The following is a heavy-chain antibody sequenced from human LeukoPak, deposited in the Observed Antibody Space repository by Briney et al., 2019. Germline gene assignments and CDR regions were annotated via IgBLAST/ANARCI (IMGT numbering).Heavy chain of an antibody. V-gene: IGHV3-33*01. D-gene: IGHD2-2*01. CDR2: IWYDGSHP. J-gene: IGHJ6*02. CDR3: ARRYCTSTSCPKPNLYYNGLDV. Sequence: GGSLRLSCVASGFTFSTYGMYWVCQAPGKELEWVAVIWYDGSHPYYAESVKGRFTISRDNSKNTLYLQMDSLRVEDTAVYYCARRYCTSTSCPKPNLYYNGLDVWGQGTTVTVSS. CDR1: GFTFSTYG.